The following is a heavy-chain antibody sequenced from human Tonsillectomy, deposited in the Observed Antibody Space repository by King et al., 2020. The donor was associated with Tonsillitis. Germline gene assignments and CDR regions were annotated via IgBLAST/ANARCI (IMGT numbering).Heavy chain of an antibody. CDR2: INPNSGGT. CDR3: ARCSGSSCYSLYFDH. CDR1: GYTFTGYY. Sequence: VQLVESGAEVKKPGASVKVSCKASGYTFTGYYMHWARQAPGQGLEWTGWINPNSGGTNHAQKFQGRVTMTRDTSITTAYMELSRLRSDDTAVYYCARCSGSSCYSLYFDHWGQGTLVTVSS. V-gene: IGHV1-2*02. J-gene: IGHJ4*02. D-gene: IGHD2-15*01.